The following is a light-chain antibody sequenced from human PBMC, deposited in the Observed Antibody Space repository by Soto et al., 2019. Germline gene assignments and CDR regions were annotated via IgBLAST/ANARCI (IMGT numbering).Light chain of an antibody. J-gene: IGKJ2*01. Sequence: EIVLTQSPGTLSLSPGERATLYCRASQSVGSNYLAWYQQKPGQAPRVLIYGASSRATGIPDRFSGSGYGADFTLTISRLEPEDFAVYYCQQYGPSPMYTFGQGTNLEIK. CDR1: QSVGSNY. CDR3: QQYGPSPMYT. V-gene: IGKV3-20*01. CDR2: GAS.